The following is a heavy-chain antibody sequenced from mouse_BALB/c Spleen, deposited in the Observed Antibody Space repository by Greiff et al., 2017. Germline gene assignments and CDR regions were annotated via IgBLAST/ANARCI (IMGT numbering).Heavy chain of an antibody. CDR3: ARYDYDAMDY. Sequence: EVQLQQSGPGLVKPSQSLSLTCTVTGYSITSDYAWNWIRQFPGNKLEWMSYISYSGSTSYNPSLTSRISITRDTSKNHFFLQLNSVTTEDTATYYCARYDYDAMDYWGQGTSVTVSA. CDR1: GYSITSDYA. V-gene: IGHV3-2*02. J-gene: IGHJ4*01. CDR2: ISYSGST.